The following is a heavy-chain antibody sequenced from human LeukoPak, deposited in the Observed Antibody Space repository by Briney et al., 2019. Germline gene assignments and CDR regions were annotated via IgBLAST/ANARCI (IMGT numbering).Heavy chain of an antibody. CDR2: INWNGGST. CDR1: GFTFDDYG. V-gene: IGHV3-20*04. CDR3: ARHHHYYDSSGYPQFDP. D-gene: IGHD3-22*01. Sequence: GGSLRLSCAASGFTFDDYGMSWVRQAPGKGLEWVSGINWNGGSTGYADSVKGRFTISRDNAKNSLYLQMNSLRAEDTALYYCARHHHYYDSSGYPQFDPWGQGTLVIVSS. J-gene: IGHJ5*02.